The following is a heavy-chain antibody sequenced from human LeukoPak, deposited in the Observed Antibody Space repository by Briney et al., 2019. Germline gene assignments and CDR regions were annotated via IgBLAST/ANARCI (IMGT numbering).Heavy chain of an antibody. V-gene: IGHV3-30-3*01. CDR1: GFTFSSYA. D-gene: IGHD5-24*01. CDR3: AREEMATIWSSNRNAFDI. Sequence: GSLRLSCAASGFTFSSYAMHWVRQAPGKGLEWVAVISYDGSNKYYADSVKGRFTISRDNSKNTLYLQMNSLRAEDTAVYYCAREEMATIWSSNRNAFDIWGQGTMVTVSS. CDR2: ISYDGSNK. J-gene: IGHJ3*02.